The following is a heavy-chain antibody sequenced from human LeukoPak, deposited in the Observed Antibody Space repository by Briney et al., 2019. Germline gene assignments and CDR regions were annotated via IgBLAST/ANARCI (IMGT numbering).Heavy chain of an antibody. CDR2: IGTASDT. CDR3: ARGPPRGKYYYMDV. D-gene: IGHD1-1*01. CDR1: GFTFSSFD. J-gene: IGHJ6*03. V-gene: IGHV3-13*01. Sequence: GALRLSCAASGFTFSSFDMHWVRQPTGQGLEWVSTIGTASDTYYPGSVEGRFTLSRENAKNSLYLQMNSLTAGDTAVYYCARGPPRGKYYYMDVWGKGTTVTVAS.